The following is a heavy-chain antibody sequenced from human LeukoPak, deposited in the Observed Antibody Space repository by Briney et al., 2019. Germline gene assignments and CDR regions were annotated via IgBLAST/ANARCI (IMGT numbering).Heavy chain of an antibody. Sequence: GGSLRLSCAASGFTFSSFAMSWVRQAPGKGLEWVSAISGSGGSTYYADSVKGRFTISRDNSKNTLYLQMNSLRAEDTAVYYCARRRDSGSLQHFDYWGQGTLVTVSS. CDR1: GFTFSSFA. CDR3: ARRRDSGSLQHFDY. CDR2: ISGSGGST. V-gene: IGHV3-23*01. J-gene: IGHJ4*02. D-gene: IGHD1-26*01.